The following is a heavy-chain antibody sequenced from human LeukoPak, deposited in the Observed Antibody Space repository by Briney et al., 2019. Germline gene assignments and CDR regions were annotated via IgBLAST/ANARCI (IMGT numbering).Heavy chain of an antibody. CDR2: SWDGGST. V-gene: IGHV3-43*01. CDR3: AKAAVPYYYYYMHV. Sequence: GGSLRLSCAASGFTFYDYTMHWVRQAPGKGLEWVSLSWDGGSTYYADSVKGRFTISRDNSKNSLCLQMNSLRTEDTALYYCAKAAVPYYYYYMHVWGKGTTVTISS. J-gene: IGHJ6*03. CDR1: GFTFYDYT.